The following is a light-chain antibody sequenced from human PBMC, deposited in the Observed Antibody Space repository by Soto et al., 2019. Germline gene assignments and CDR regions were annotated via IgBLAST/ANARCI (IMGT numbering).Light chain of an antibody. Sequence: DFQMTQSPSTLSASVGDRVTITCRASQNINNWVAWYQQKPGKAPKFLIYDASTLQRGVSSRFSGSGFGTEFSLTINSLQPDDSGSYYCQYRRTCGQGTKVDIK. CDR1: QNINNW. V-gene: IGKV1-5*01. CDR3: QYRRT. J-gene: IGKJ1*01. CDR2: DAS.